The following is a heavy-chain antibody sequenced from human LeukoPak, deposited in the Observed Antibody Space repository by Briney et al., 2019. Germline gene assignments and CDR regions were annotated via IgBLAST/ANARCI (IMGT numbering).Heavy chain of an antibody. CDR2: IYYSGST. V-gene: IGHV4-39*07. CDR3: ARAIDRWLQYLV. J-gene: IGHJ4*02. D-gene: IGHD5-24*01. Sequence: SETLSLTCTVSGGSISSSSYYWGWIRQPPGKGLEWIGSIYYSGSTYYNPSLKSRVTISVDTSKNQFSLKLSSVTAADTAVYYCARAIDRWLQYLVWGQGTLVTVSS. CDR1: GGSISSSSYY.